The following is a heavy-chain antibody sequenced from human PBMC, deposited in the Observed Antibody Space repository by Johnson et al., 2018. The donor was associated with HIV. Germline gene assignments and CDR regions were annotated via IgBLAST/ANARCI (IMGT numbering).Heavy chain of an antibody. D-gene: IGHD5-24*01. CDR2: IAYDLSNE. CDR3: ARDQFGTITTGGDGAFDI. J-gene: IGHJ3*02. Sequence: QVQLVESGGGVVQPGRSLRLSCAASGFTFSNYAMHWVRQAPGKGLEWVAVIAYDLSNEFYADSVKGRFTISRDNSRNALYLQMNSLRAEDTAVFYCARDQFGTITTGGDGAFDIWGQGTMVTVSS. CDR1: GFTFSNYA. V-gene: IGHV3-30*19.